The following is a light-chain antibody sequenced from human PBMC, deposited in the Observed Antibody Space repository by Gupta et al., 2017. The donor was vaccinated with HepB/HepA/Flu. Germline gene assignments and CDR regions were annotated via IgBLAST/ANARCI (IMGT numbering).Light chain of an antibody. CDR3: KKYNSSQFT. Sequence: DIQMTQSPSSLSASVGDRVTITCRASQGISNYLAWYQQKPGKVPKLLIYDASTLQSGVPSRFSGSGSGTDFTLTISSLEPEDVATYYCKKYNSSQFTFGHGTKVDIK. J-gene: IGKJ3*01. CDR2: DAS. V-gene: IGKV1-27*01. CDR1: QGISNY.